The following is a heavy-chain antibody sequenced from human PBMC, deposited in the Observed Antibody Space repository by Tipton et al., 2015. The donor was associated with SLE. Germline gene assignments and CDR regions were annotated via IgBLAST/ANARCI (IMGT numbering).Heavy chain of an antibody. V-gene: IGHV4-59*11. J-gene: IGHJ4*02. Sequence: TLSLTCNVTGGAIGSHYWSWIRQPPGKELEWIAYVYHSGSTTYNPSLKSRVTISIDTSKNQFALRLTSVTAADTAIYYCARGQRGWDLLFDVWGQGKLVAVSS. CDR1: GGAIGSHY. CDR3: ARGQRGWDLLFDV. D-gene: IGHD1-26*01. CDR2: VYHSGST.